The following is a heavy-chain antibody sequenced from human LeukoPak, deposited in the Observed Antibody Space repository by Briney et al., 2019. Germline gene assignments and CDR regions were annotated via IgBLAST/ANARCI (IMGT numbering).Heavy chain of an antibody. CDR2: IYTSGST. CDR3: ARAISSGWFKNAFDI. Sequence: SETLSLTCTVSGDSISTYYWGWIRQPAGKRLEWIGRIYTSGSTNYNPSLESRVTMSVDTSKNQLSLNLSSVTAADTAVYYCARAISSGWFKNAFDIWGQGTMVTVSS. V-gene: IGHV4-4*07. J-gene: IGHJ3*02. CDR1: GDSISTYY. D-gene: IGHD6-19*01.